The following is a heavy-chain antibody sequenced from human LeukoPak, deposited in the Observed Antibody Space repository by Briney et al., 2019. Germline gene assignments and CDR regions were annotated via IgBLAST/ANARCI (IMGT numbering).Heavy chain of an antibody. Sequence: PSGPLSLPCTAPGGSINSYYWSWIRQPPGKGLEWIGYIYHSGSANYKPSLKSRVTISVDTSKNQFSLKLSSVTAADTAVYYCARGGYYGLGNDFRFDPWGQGTLVTVSS. CDR2: IYHSGSA. CDR1: GGSINSYY. V-gene: IGHV4-59*01. CDR3: ARGGYYGLGNDFRFDP. D-gene: IGHD3-10*01. J-gene: IGHJ5*02.